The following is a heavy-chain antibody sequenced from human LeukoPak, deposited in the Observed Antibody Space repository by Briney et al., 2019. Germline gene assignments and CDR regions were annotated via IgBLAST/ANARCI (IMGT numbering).Heavy chain of an antibody. V-gene: IGHV1-18*01. CDR3: ARDVDYYDSSGYYYGYYYYYGMDV. J-gene: IGHJ6*02. CDR2: ISAYNGNT. Sequence: ASVKVSCKASGYTFTSYGIRWVRQAPGQGLEWMGWISAYNGNTNYAQKLQGRVTMTTDTSTSTAYMELRSLRSDDTAVYYCARDVDYYDSSGYYYGYYYYYGMDVWGQGTTVTVSS. CDR1: GYTFTSYG. D-gene: IGHD3-22*01.